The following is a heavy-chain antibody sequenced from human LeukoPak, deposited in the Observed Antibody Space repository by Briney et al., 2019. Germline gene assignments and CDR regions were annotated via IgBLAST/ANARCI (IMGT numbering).Heavy chain of an antibody. CDR2: IYYSGST. Sequence: SETLSLTCTVSGGSISSYYWSWIRQPPGKGLEWIEYIYYSGSTNYNPSLKSRVTISVDTSKNQFSLKLSSVTAADTAVYYCARENIVVVPAAIVKRYYYYYMDVWGKGTTVTVSS. D-gene: IGHD2-2*01. V-gene: IGHV4-59*12. J-gene: IGHJ6*03. CDR1: GGSISSYY. CDR3: ARENIVVVPAAIVKRYYYYYMDV.